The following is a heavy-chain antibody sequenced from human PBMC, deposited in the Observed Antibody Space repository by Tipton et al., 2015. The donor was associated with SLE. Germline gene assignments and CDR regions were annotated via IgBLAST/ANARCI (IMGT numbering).Heavy chain of an antibody. J-gene: IGHJ3*02. CDR1: GYSFTSYW. CDR2: IYPGDADT. CDR3: ARSSVLLVVHPDAFDI. V-gene: IGHV5-51*03. Sequence: QLVQSGPEVKKPGESLKISCKASGYSFTSYWIGWVRQMPGKGLEWMGIIYPGDADTKYSPSLQGRVTISADTSVSTAYLQLSSLKASDTAVYYCARSSVLLVVHPDAFDIWGHGTMVTVSS. D-gene: IGHD2-21*01.